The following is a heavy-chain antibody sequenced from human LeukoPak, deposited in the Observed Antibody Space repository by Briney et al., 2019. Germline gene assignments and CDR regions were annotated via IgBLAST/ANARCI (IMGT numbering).Heavy chain of an antibody. J-gene: IGHJ4*02. CDR2: ISAYNGNT. V-gene: IGHV1-18*01. CDR1: GYTFTSYG. D-gene: IGHD3-22*01. Sequence: ASVKVSCKASGYTFTSYGISWVRQAPGQGLEWMGWISAYNGNTNYAQKLQGRVTMTTDTSTSTAYMELRSPRSDDTAVYYCSRDGWDYYDSSGYPLWDYWGQGTLVTVSS. CDR3: SRDGWDYYDSSGYPLWDY.